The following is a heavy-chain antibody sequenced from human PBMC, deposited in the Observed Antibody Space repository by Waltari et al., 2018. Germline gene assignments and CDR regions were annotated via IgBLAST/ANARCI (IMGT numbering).Heavy chain of an antibody. CDR3: ATPGGRFLEWLQIDY. CDR1: GYSISSGYY. CDR2: IYHSGST. Sequence: QVQLQESGPGLVKPSETLSLTCAVSGYSISSGYYWGWIRQPPGKGLEWIGSIYHSGSTYYNPSLKSRVTISVDTSKNQFSLKLSSVTAADTAVYYCATPGGRFLEWLQIDYWGQGTMVTVSS. V-gene: IGHV4-38-2*01. J-gene: IGHJ3*01. D-gene: IGHD3-3*01.